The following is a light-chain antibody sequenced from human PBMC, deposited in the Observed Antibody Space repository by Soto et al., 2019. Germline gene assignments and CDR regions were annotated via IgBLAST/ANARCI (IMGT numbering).Light chain of an antibody. CDR3: HQRRDWPRT. V-gene: IGKV3-11*01. CDR1: QSVGTY. Sequence: DIVLTQSPATLSLSPGERATLSCRASQSVGTYLVWYQHKPGQAPRLLIHDVSNRATGIPARFSGRGSGTDLTPTISILEPEDFAVYYCHQRRDWPRTFGQGTKVEIK. J-gene: IGKJ1*01. CDR2: DVS.